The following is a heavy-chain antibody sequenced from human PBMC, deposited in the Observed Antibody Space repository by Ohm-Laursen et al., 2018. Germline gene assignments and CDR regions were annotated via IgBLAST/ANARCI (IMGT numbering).Heavy chain of an antibody. CDR2: MNPNSGNT. CDR1: GYIFTSYD. CDR3: ARGLFYDFWSGYAYGMDV. J-gene: IGHJ6*02. V-gene: IGHV1-8*01. D-gene: IGHD3-3*01. Sequence: ASETASCKASGYIFTSYDINWVRQATGQGLEWMGWMNPNSGNTGYAQKFQGRVTMTRNTSISTAYMELSSLRSEDTAVYYCARGLFYDFWSGYAYGMDVWGQGTTVTVSS.